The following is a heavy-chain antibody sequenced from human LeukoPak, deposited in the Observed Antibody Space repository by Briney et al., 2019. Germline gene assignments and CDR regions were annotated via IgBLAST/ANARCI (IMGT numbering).Heavy chain of an antibody. CDR3: ARDTPDLGQVLDF. CDR1: GYTFTDWY. Sequence: ASVKVSCKASGYTFTDWYLHWVRQAPGQRLEWMGWINPNTGNTGYAQNFQGRVTMTRDTSVSTVYMELSSLRSDDTAVFYCARDTPDLGQVLDFWGQGTLVTVSS. J-gene: IGHJ4*02. V-gene: IGHV1-2*02. D-gene: IGHD2/OR15-2a*01. CDR2: INPNTGNT.